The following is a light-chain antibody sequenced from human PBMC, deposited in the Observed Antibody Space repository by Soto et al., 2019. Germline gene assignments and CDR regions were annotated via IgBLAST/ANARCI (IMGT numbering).Light chain of an antibody. Sequence: QSALTQPASVSGSPGQAITISCTGTSSEVGFYNYVSWYQQHPGKAPKLMIYDVSDRPSGVSNRFSGSKSGNTASLTISGLQPEDEADYHCSSYTIINTLLFGGGTQLTVL. CDR2: DVS. J-gene: IGLJ2*01. CDR3: SSYTIINTLL. CDR1: SSEVGFYNY. V-gene: IGLV2-14*03.